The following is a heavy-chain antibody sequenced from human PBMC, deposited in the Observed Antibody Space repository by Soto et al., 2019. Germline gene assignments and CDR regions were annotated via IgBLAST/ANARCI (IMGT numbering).Heavy chain of an antibody. CDR2: INSSGNS. V-gene: IGHV4-34*01. CDR3: GRQKIIALFAY. D-gene: IGHD2-15*01. J-gene: IGHJ4*02. Sequence: WISHNPGTGLEGIGEINSSGNSNSNPSLKSRVTISVDTSKNQFPLKLTSVTAAGTAGYYGGRQKIIALFAYWGQGTLVTGSS.